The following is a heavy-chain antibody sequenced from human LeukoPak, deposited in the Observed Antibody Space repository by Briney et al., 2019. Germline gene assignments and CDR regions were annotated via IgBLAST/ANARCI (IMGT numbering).Heavy chain of an antibody. CDR1: GGTFSSYA. J-gene: IGHJ4*02. CDR2: IIPIFGTA. V-gene: IGHV1-69*13. D-gene: IGHD3-22*01. CDR3: VRDGSYYDSSGYYYLY. Sequence: SVKVSSKASGGTFSSYAISWVRQAPGQGLEWMGGIIPIFGTANYAQKFQGRVTITADESTSTAYMELSSLRSEDTAVYYCVRDGSYYDSSGYYYLYWGQGTLVTVSS.